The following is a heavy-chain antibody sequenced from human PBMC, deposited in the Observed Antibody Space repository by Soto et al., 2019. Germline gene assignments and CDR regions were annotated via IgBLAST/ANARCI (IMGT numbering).Heavy chain of an antibody. CDR2: IKSKTDGGTT. CDR1: GFTFSNAW. V-gene: IGHV3-15*01. CDR3: TTPYQLLDYYYYMDV. Sequence: GGSLRLSCAASGFTFSNAWMSWVRQAPGKGLEWVGRIKSKTDGGTTDYAAPVKGRFTISRDDSKNTLYLQMNSLKTEDTAVYYCTTPYQLLDYYYYMDVWGKGTTVTVSS. J-gene: IGHJ6*03. D-gene: IGHD2-2*01.